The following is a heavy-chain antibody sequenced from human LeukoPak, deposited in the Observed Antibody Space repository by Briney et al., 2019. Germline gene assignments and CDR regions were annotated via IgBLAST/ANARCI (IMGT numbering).Heavy chain of an antibody. CDR1: KFTFSHYG. Sequence: GGSLRLSCPASKFTFSHYGMQWVRQAPGKGLGWVAVISSDGSIKVYADSVKGRFTLSRDNSINTVDLQMNSLRAEDTAVYYCVKEYHSRGFGAYFDYWGQGTLVTVSS. J-gene: IGHJ4*02. D-gene: IGHD3-3*01. CDR2: ISSDGSIK. CDR3: VKEYHSRGFGAYFDY. V-gene: IGHV3-30*18.